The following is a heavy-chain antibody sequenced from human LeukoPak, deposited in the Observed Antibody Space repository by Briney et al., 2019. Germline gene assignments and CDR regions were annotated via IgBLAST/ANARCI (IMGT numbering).Heavy chain of an antibody. V-gene: IGHV2-5*02. CDR2: IYWDDDK. J-gene: IGHJ4*02. CDR3: ARTLVDYVWGSYRYTGFDY. CDR1: GFSLSTSGVG. D-gene: IGHD3-16*02. Sequence: SGPTLVKPTQTLTLTRTFSGFSLSTSGVGVGWIRQPPGKALEWLALIYWDDDKRYSPSLKSRLTITKDTSKNQVVLTMTNMDPVDTATYYCARTLVDYVWGSYRYTGFDYWGQGTLVTVSS.